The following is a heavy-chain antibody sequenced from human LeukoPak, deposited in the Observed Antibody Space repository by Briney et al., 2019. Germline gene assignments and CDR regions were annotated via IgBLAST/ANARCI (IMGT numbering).Heavy chain of an antibody. V-gene: IGHV1-18*01. CDR2: INPYNGNT. Sequence: ASVKVSCKASDYTFISYGISWVRQAPGQGLEWMGWINPYNGNTNYVQKLQGRVTMTTETSTSTAYMELRSLGSDDTAVYYCARVAAADYFDYWGQGTLVTVSS. CDR3: ARVAAADYFDY. D-gene: IGHD6-13*01. J-gene: IGHJ4*02. CDR1: DYTFISYG.